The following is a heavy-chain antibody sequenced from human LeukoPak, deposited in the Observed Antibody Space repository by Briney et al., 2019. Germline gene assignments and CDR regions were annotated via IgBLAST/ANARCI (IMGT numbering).Heavy chain of an antibody. CDR2: ISGYNGNT. Sequence: GASVKVSCKASGYTFANYGISWVRQAPGQGLEWMGWISGYNGNTNYAQKLQGRVTMTTDTSTSTAYMELRSLRSDDTAVYYCARDTTPRIAATGVVGFDPWGQGTLVTVSS. J-gene: IGHJ5*02. V-gene: IGHV1-18*01. CDR3: ARDTTPRIAATGVVGFDP. CDR1: GYTFANYG. D-gene: IGHD6-13*01.